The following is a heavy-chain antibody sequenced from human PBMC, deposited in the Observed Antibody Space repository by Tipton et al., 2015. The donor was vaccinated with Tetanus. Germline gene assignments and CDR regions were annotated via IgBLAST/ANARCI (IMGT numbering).Heavy chain of an antibody. CDR1: GYTFTNFW. V-gene: IGHV5-51*01. D-gene: IGHD3-10*01. J-gene: IGHJ4*02. CDR2: IYPGDSRV. CDR3: ARTGSPFDY. Sequence: VQLVQSGAEVKKPGESLKISCKTSGYTFTNFWIGWVCQMPGKGLEWMGIIYPGDSRVIYSPSFQGHVPISAAKSITTAYLHWSSLQASDAAMYFCARTGSPFDYWGQGTPITVSS.